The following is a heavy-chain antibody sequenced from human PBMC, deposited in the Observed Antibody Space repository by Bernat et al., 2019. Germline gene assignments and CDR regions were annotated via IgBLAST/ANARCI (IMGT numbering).Heavy chain of an antibody. CDR1: GGSISSYY. V-gene: IGHV4-59*01. Sequence: QVQLQESGPGLVKPSETLSLTCTVSGGSISSYYWSWIRQPPGKGLEWIGYIYYSGSTNYNPSLKSRVTISVDTSKNQFSLKLSSVTAADTAVYYCASSPAFLEGAMPATPIFDYWGQGTLVTVSS. CDR3: ASSPAFLEGAMPATPIFDY. CDR2: IYYSGST. J-gene: IGHJ4*02. D-gene: IGHD2-2*01.